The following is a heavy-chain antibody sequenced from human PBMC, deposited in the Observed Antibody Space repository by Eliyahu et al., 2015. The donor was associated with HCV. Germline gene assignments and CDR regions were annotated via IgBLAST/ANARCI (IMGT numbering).Heavy chain of an antibody. Sequence: QVQLQESGPGLVKPSXTLSLTCTVSGGXIXTYYWXWIRQPPGKGLEWIGYIHYSGSTNYNPSLKXRVTISVDTSKNQFSLKLTSVTAADTAVYYCASGGGGIAVAGTGGWFDPWGQGTLVTVSS. V-gene: IGHV4-59*01. CDR3: ASGGGGIAVAGTGGWFDP. D-gene: IGHD6-19*01. J-gene: IGHJ5*02. CDR2: IHYSGST. CDR1: GGXIXTYY.